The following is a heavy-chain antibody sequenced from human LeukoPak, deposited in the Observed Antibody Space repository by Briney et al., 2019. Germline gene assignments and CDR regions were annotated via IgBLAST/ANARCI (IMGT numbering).Heavy chain of an antibody. V-gene: IGHV3-21*04. CDR2: ISTSSSYI. D-gene: IGHD1-26*01. CDR1: GFTFSSYS. Sequence: GGSLRLSCAASGFTFSSYSMNWVRQAPGKGLEWVSFISTSSSYIHNADSVRGRFAISRDDAQNSLYLQMNSLRAEDTALYYCATYSGVHHKTFDDWGQGTLVTVSS. CDR3: ATYSGVHHKTFDD. J-gene: IGHJ4*02.